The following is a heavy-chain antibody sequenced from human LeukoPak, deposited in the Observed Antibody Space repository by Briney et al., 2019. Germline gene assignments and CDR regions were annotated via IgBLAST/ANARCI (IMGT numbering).Heavy chain of an antibody. CDR2: IWYDGSNK. CDR1: GFTFSSHG. Sequence: GGSLRLSCAASGFTFSSHGMHWVRQAPGKGLEWVAVIWYDGSNKYYADSVKGRFTISRDNSKNTLYLQMNSLRAEDTAVYYCARASYYYGMDVWGQGTTVTVSS. CDR3: ARASYYYGMDV. J-gene: IGHJ6*02. V-gene: IGHV3-33*01.